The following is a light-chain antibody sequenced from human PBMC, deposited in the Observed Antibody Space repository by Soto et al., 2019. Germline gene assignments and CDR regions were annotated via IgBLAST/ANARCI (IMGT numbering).Light chain of an antibody. CDR2: DAS. CDR1: QGISSA. J-gene: IGKJ4*01. CDR3: QQFNSYPLT. V-gene: IGKV1-13*02. Sequence: AIQLTQSPSSLPASVGDRVTITCRASQGISSALAWYQQKPGKPPKLLIYDASSLESGVPPRFSGYGHGTDFSLTISSLQPEDFATYYCQQFNSYPLTFGGGTKVEIK.